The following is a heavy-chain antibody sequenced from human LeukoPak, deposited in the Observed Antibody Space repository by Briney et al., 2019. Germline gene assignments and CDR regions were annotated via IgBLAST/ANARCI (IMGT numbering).Heavy chain of an antibody. CDR2: INPNTGAT. J-gene: IGHJ4*02. V-gene: IGHV1-2*02. CDR3: ARDRVGSGWPRPYYFEV. Sequence: ASVTVSFKASVYTLTVYYLHWVRQAPGQGGEGMGWINPNTGATHSAQKFQGRITMTRDTSISTAYMDLSRLRSDDTAVYYCARDRVGSGWPRPYYFEVWGQGTLVTVSS. CDR1: VYTLTVYY. D-gene: IGHD6-19*01.